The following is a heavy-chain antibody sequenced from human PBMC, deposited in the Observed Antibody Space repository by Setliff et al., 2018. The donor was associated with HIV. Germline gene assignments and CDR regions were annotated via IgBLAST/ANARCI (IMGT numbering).Heavy chain of an antibody. J-gene: IGHJ4*02. CDR1: GYSISSGYY. CDR3: ARVGWDYYDSSGVGEFDY. CDR2: LYYSGRT. D-gene: IGHD3-22*01. Sequence: ETRSLTCTVSGYSISSGYYWGWIRQPPGKGLEWIGSLYYSGRTYYNPSLKSRVTISVDTPKNQFSLKLSAVTAADTAVYYCARVGWDYYDSSGVGEFDYWGQGTLVTVSS. V-gene: IGHV4-38-2*02.